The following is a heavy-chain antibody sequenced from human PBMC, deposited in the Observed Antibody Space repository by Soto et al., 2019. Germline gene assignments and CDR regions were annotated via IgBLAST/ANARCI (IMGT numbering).Heavy chain of an antibody. D-gene: IGHD3-22*01. Sequence: SETLSLTCTVSGDSISSPVYYWSWIRQPPGKGLEWIGCIFYRGSTYYNPSLKSRVAISLDTSKNQFSLKLSSVTAADTAVYYCARVFYDTPNNWLDPWGQGTLVTVYS. V-gene: IGHV4-30-4*01. J-gene: IGHJ5*02. CDR1: GDSISSPVYY. CDR2: IFYRGST. CDR3: ARVFYDTPNNWLDP.